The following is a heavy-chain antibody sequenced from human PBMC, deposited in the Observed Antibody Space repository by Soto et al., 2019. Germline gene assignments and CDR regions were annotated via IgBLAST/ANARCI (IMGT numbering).Heavy chain of an antibody. CDR3: AHRRGGYNLHDGYFDY. V-gene: IGHV2-5*02. CDR1: GCSISTTGVG. J-gene: IGHJ4*01. Sequence: QITLKESGPTLVKPTQTLTLTCTFSGCSISTTGVGVGWIRQPPGQALEWLAFTYWANDNRYNPSLKSRLTVAKDASKSLVVLLMTNMDPVDTATYYCAHRRGGYNLHDGYFDYWGPGTLVTVSA. CDR2: TYWANDN. D-gene: IGHD1-20*01.